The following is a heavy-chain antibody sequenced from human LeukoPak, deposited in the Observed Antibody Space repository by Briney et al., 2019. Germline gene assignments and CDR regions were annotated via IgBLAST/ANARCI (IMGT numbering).Heavy chain of an antibody. V-gene: IGHV4-34*01. Sequence: SETLSLTCAVYSGSFSGYYWTWIRQPPGKGLEWIGEINHSGSTNYNPSLKCRVTISVDTSKNQFSLKVRSVTAADTAVYSCARGSDSSPGYYYGLDVWGQGTTVTVSS. CDR2: INHSGST. CDR3: ARGSDSSPGYYYGLDV. J-gene: IGHJ6*02. D-gene: IGHD6-13*01. CDR1: SGSFSGYY.